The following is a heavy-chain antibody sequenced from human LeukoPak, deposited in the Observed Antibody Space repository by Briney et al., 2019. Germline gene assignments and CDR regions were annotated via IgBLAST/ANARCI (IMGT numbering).Heavy chain of an antibody. CDR2: IYHSRST. CDR3: ARDGVTFGADFWSGYFGP. Sequence: KPSETLSLTCSVSGYSISSGYYWGWIRQPPGKGLEGIGSIYHSRSTSYNPSLKSRVTISVYTSKNQFSLKLITLTDADMALYYCARDGVTFGADFWSGYFGPWGQGTLVTVSS. V-gene: IGHV4-38-2*02. D-gene: IGHD3-3*01. J-gene: IGHJ5*02. CDR1: GYSISSGYY.